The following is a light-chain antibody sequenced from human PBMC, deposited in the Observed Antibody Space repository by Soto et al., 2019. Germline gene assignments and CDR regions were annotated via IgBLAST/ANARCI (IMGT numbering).Light chain of an antibody. CDR3: SSYRSSSPCV. Sequence: QSVLTQPASVSGSAGQSITISCTGTSSDVGGYNYVSWYQQHPGKAPKLMIYEVSHRPSGVSNRFSGSKSGNTASLTISGLQAEDEADYYCSSYRSSSPCVFGTGTKLTVL. J-gene: IGLJ1*01. CDR1: SSDVGGYNY. CDR2: EVS. V-gene: IGLV2-14*01.